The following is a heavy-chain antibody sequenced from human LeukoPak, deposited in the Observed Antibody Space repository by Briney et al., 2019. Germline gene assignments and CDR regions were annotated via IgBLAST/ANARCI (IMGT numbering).Heavy chain of an antibody. CDR3: AKRDSSGSNYFAY. D-gene: IGHD6-19*01. Sequence: SGGSLRLSCAASGFTFAGCAMSWVRQAPGKGLEWVSTFGRSGAGTFYADSVKGRFTISRDNSKNTLYLQMTSLRAEDTAVYYCAKRDSSGSNYFAYWGQGALVTVSS. J-gene: IGHJ4*02. V-gene: IGHV3-23*01. CDR2: FGRSGAGT. CDR1: GFTFAGCA.